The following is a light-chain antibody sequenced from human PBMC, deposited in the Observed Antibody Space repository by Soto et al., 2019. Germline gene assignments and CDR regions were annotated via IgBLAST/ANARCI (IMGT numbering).Light chain of an antibody. CDR3: KKSYTSPVT. Sequence: DIVMTQSPDSLAVSLGERATLSCRASQSVSSRYLAWYQQKPGQAPRLLIYGASTRATGIPARFSGSGSGTEFTLTISSLQPEEFGTYYCKKSYTSPVTVGGGNKVDIK. CDR2: GAS. V-gene: IGKV3-15*01. J-gene: IGKJ4*01. CDR1: QSVSSRY.